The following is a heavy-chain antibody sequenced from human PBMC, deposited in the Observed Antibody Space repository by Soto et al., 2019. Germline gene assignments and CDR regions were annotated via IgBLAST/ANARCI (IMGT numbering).Heavy chain of an antibody. CDR1: GFPFNTCG. CDR3: AKGYTTHSSSYFDY. V-gene: IGHV3-30*18. J-gene: IGHJ4*02. D-gene: IGHD6-13*01. Sequence: QVQLVESGGGVVQPGRSLRLSCAASGFPFNTCGMHWVRQAPGKGLEWVAVISYDGNKKYYADSVEGRFTISRDNSKNTLYLQMNSLGPEDTAVYYCAKGYTTHSSSYFDYWGQGTLVTVSS. CDR2: ISYDGNKK.